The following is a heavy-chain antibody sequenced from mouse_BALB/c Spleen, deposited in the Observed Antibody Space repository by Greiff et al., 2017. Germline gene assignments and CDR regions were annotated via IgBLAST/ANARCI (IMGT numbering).Heavy chain of an antibody. V-gene: IGHV14-3*02. CDR3: ARAYGNYAMDY. Sequence: EVKLQESGAELVKPGASVKLSCTASGFNIKDTYMHWVKQRPEQGLEWIGRIDPANGNTKYDPKFQGKATITADTSSNTAYLQLSSLTSEDTAVYYCARAYGNYAMDYWGQGTSVTVSS. D-gene: IGHD2-1*01. CDR2: IDPANGNT. CDR1: GFNIKDTY. J-gene: IGHJ4*01.